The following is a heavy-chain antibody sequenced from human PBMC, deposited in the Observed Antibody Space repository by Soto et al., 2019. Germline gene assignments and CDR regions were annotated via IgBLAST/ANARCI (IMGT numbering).Heavy chain of an antibody. Sequence: SETLSLTCTVSGGSFSPNHYYWGWIRQAPGKGLEWIGSMSYSGSTLHNPSLRSRVTMSVDTPKSQFSLKLTSVTATDTALYYCTRLVVVATSGYVGFDHWGQGSLVTVS. CDR2: MSYSGST. CDR3: TRLVVVATSGYVGFDH. J-gene: IGHJ4*02. V-gene: IGHV4-39*01. CDR1: GGSFSPNHYY. D-gene: IGHD2-15*01.